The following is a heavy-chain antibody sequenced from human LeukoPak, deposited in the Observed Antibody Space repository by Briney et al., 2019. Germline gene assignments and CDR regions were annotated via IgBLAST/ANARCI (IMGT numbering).Heavy chain of an antibody. V-gene: IGHV3-53*01. CDR1: GFTVSSNY. CDR2: IYSGGST. J-gene: IGHJ4*02. Sequence: PGGSLRLSCAASGFTVSSNYMSWVRQAPGKGLEWVSVIYSGGSTYSADSVRGRFTIPRDNSKNTLYLQMNSLRAEDTAVYYCARDIGYSKGFFDYWGQGTLVTVSS. CDR3: ARDIGYSKGFFDY. D-gene: IGHD5-12*01.